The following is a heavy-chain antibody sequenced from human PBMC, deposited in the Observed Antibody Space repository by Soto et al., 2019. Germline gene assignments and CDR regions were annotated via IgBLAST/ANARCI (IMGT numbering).Heavy chain of an antibody. J-gene: IGHJ4*02. CDR3: ARGYCTSTSCYSFDY. CDR2: VYYLGST. D-gene: IGHD2-2*01. V-gene: IGHV4-59*08. Sequence: WTWIRQPPGKGLEWIGYVYYLGSTNYNPSLKSRVTISVDTSKNQFSLKLSSVTAADTAVYYCARGYCTSTSCYSFDYWGQGTLVTVSS.